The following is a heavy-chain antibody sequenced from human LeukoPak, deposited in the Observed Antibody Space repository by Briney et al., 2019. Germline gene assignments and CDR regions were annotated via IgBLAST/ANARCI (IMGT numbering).Heavy chain of an antibody. D-gene: IGHD1-14*01. Sequence: ASVKVSCNASGFTFTDYYLHWVRQAPGQGLEWMGRIILNNGATNYAQKFQGRVTLTRDTSISTAYMELSRQTSDDTAVYYCATDGGNHNFDYWGQGTLVTVSS. V-gene: IGHV1-2*06. CDR3: ATDGGNHNFDY. CDR1: GFTFTDYY. J-gene: IGHJ4*02. CDR2: IILNNGAT.